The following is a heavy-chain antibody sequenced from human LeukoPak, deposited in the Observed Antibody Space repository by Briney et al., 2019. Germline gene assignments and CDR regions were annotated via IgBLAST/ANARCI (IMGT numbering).Heavy chain of an antibody. V-gene: IGHV3-9*03. Sequence: GGSLRLSCAASGFTFSSYWMHWVRQAPGKGLEWVSGISWNSGSIGYADSVKGRFTISRDNAKNSLYLQMNSLRAEDMALYYCAKDSSSSVRGAFDIWGQGTMVTVSS. CDR1: GFTFSSYW. J-gene: IGHJ3*02. CDR3: AKDSSSSVRGAFDI. D-gene: IGHD6-6*01. CDR2: ISWNSGSI.